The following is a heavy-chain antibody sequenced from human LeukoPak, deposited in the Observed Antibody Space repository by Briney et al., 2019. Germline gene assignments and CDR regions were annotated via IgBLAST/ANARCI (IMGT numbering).Heavy chain of an antibody. V-gene: IGHV5-51*01. CDR3: ARISGYGDSGFNY. D-gene: IGHD4-17*01. CDR1: GYSFTSYW. Sequence: GESLKISCKGSGYSFTSYWIGWVRQMPGKGPEWMGIIYPGDSDTRYSPPFPGQGTISADKSISTADLQWSSLKGSDTAMYYCARISGYGDSGFNYWGERALVTVSS. CDR2: IYPGDSDT. J-gene: IGHJ4*02.